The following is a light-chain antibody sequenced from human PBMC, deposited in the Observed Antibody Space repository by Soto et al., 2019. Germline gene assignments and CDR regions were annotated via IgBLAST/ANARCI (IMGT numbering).Light chain of an antibody. J-gene: IGLJ2*01. V-gene: IGLV2-8*01. Sequence: QSVLTQPASASGSPGQSVTISCTGTSSDLGGYNYVSWYQQHPGKAPKLMIFEVSKRPSGVPDRFSGSKSGNTASLTVSGLQAEDEADYYCSSYAGSNNYVVFGGGTKLTVL. CDR2: EVS. CDR1: SSDLGGYNY. CDR3: SSYAGSNNYVV.